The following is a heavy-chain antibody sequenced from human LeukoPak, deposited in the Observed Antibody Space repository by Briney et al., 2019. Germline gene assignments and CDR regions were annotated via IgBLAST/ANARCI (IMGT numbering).Heavy chain of an antibody. CDR3: ARGPDYYDSSGYYLQGNFDL. J-gene: IGHJ2*01. D-gene: IGHD3-22*01. CDR1: GGSNSSGGYS. V-gene: IGHV4-30-2*01. CDR2: IYHSGST. Sequence: SETLSLTCAVSGGSNSSGGYSWSWIRQPPGKGLEWIGYIYHSGSTYYNPSLKSRVTISVDRSKNQFSLKLSSVTAADTAVYYCARGPDYYDSSGYYLQGNFDLWGRGTLVTVSS.